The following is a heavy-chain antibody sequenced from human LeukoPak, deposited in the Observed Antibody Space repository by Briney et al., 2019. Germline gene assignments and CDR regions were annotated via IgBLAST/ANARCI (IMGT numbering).Heavy chain of an antibody. D-gene: IGHD2-2*01. CDR1: GYTFTSYY. CDR2: INPNSGGT. Sequence: ASVKVSCKASGYTFTSYYMHWVRQAPGQGLEWMGWINPNSGGTNYAQKFQGRVTMTRDTSISTAYMELSRLRSDDTAVYYCAREGSSTRYWFDPWGQGTLVTVSS. J-gene: IGHJ5*02. V-gene: IGHV1-2*02. CDR3: AREGSSTRYWFDP.